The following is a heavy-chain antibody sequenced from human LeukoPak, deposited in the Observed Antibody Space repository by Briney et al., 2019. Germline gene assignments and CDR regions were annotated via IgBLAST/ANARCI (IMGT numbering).Heavy chain of an antibody. CDR1: GFTFSSHS. D-gene: IGHD2-15*01. CDR3: ARVDVVVVAATNYYYMDV. CDR2: ISSSSSYI. Sequence: GGSLRLSCAASGFTFSSHSMNWVRQAPGKGLEWVSSISSSSSYIYYADSVKGRFTISRDNAKNSLHLQMNSLRAEDTAVYYCARVDVVVVAATNYYYMDVWGKGTTVTVSS. J-gene: IGHJ6*03. V-gene: IGHV3-21*01.